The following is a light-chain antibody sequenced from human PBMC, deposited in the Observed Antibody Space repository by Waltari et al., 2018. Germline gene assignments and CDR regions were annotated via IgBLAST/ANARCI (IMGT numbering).Light chain of an antibody. CDR1: QSIITY. CDR2: DAS. Sequence: EIVLTQSPATLSLSPGERATLSCRASQSIITYLGWYQQKPGQAPRLLIYDASKRATDIPARFSGSGSGTDFTLAISSLEPEDFAVYYCQHRANWPLTFGGGTKVEIK. V-gene: IGKV3-11*01. CDR3: QHRANWPLT. J-gene: IGKJ4*01.